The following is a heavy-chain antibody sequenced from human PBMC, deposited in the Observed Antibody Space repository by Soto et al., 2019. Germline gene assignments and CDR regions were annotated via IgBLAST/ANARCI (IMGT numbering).Heavy chain of an antibody. CDR2: IYYSGST. D-gene: IGHD2-2*01. CDR1: VWSFSGYY. J-gene: IGHJ5*02. V-gene: IGHV4-59*08. CDR3: GWTDIVVVTAAIAWFDP. Sequence: SETLSLTCAVYVWSFSGYYWSWIRQPPGKGLEWIGYIYYSGSTNYNPSLKSRVTISLDTSKNKFSLKLSTVTAAETAAYYCGWTDIVVVTAAIAWFDPWGQGTLVTVSS.